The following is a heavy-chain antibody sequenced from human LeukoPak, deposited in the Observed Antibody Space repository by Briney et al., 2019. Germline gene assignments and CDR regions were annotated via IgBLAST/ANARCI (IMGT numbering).Heavy chain of an antibody. D-gene: IGHD6-13*01. CDR2: IYYSGST. Sequence: SETLSLTCTVSGGSISSYYWSWIRQPPGKGLEWIGYIYYSGSTNYNPSLKSRVTISVDTSKNQFSLKLSSVTAADTAVYYCAGAAGQRYYYFYGMDVWGQGTTVTVSS. J-gene: IGHJ6*02. CDR1: GGSISSYY. V-gene: IGHV4-59*08. CDR3: AGAAGQRYYYFYGMDV.